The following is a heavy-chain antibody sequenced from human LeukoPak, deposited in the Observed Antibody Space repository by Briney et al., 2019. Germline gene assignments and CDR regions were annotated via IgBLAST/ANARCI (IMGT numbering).Heavy chain of an antibody. J-gene: IGHJ4*02. Sequence: GSSVKVSCKASGGTFSSYAISWVRQAPGQGLEWMGRIIPILGIANYAQKFQGRVTITADKSTTTAYMELSNLRSEDTAVYYCASRKDSSGYYYFDYWAREPWSPSPQ. CDR1: GGTFSSYA. V-gene: IGHV1-69*04. CDR3: ASRKDSSGYYYFDY. CDR2: IIPILGIA. D-gene: IGHD3-22*01.